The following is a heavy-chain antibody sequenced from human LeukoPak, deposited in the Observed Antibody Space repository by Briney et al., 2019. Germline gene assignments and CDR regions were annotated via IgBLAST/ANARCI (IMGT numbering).Heavy chain of an antibody. CDR3: ARDSPEPGQFFDY. Sequence: PGGSLRLSCAASGFTLGGYWMTWLRQAPGKGLEWVANIKYDGSQKYYVDSVKGRFTISRDNAKNSLYPQMNSLSAEDTAVYYCARDSPEPGQFFDYWGQGTLVTVSS. V-gene: IGHV3-7*04. CDR2: IKYDGSQK. D-gene: IGHD1-14*01. CDR1: GFTLGGYW. J-gene: IGHJ4*02.